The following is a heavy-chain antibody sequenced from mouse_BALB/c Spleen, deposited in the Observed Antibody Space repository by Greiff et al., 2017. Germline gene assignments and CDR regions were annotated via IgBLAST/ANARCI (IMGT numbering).Heavy chain of an antibody. CDR2: IDPENGNT. Sequence: EVQLQQSGAELVRPGALVKLSCKASGFDIKDYYMHWVKQRPEQGLEWIGWIDPENGNTIYDPKFQGKASITADTSSNTAYLQLSSLTSEDTAVFYCARGELLAYWGQGTLVTVSA. CDR1: GFDIKDYY. V-gene: IGHV14-1*02. CDR3: ARGELLAY. D-gene: IGHD1-1*01. J-gene: IGHJ3*01.